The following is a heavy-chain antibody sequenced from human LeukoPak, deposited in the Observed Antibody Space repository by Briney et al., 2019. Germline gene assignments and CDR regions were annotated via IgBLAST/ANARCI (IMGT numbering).Heavy chain of an antibody. V-gene: IGHV4-61*01. CDR3: ASTLIFGVVATAFDI. J-gene: IGHJ3*02. Sequence: SETLSLTCTVSGGSVSSGSYHWSWIRQPPGKGLEWIGYIYYNGSTNYNPSLKSRVTISVDTSKNQFSLKLSSVTAADTAVYFCASTLIFGVVATAFDIWGQGTMATVSS. CDR1: GGSVSSGSYH. D-gene: IGHD3-3*01. CDR2: IYYNGST.